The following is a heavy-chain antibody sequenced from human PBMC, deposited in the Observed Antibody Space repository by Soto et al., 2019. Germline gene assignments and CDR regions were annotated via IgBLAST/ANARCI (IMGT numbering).Heavy chain of an antibody. V-gene: IGHV4-61*01. CDR3: ARYPRLDC. J-gene: IGHJ4*02. CDR1: GGSVSSGSYY. CDR2: MSRSGGT. Sequence: SETLSLTCAVYGGSVSSGSYYWSWIRQPPGKGLEWIGEMSRSGGTHFNPSLKSRVTISVDTSKNQFSLQLSSVTAADTAVYFCARYPRLDCWGQGTLVTVSS.